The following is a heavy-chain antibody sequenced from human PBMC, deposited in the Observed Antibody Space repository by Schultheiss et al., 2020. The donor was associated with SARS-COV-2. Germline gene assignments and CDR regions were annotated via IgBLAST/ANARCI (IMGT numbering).Heavy chain of an antibody. CDR2: IYYSGST. D-gene: IGHD2-2*03. V-gene: IGHV4-61*01. CDR1: GGSVSSGSYY. Sequence: SETLSLTCTVSGGSVSSGSYYWSWIRQPPGKGLEWIGYIYYSGSTNYNPSLKSRVTISVDTSKNQFSLKLSSVTAADTAVYYCARMLGYCSTTSCLTRFDPWGQGTLVTVSS. J-gene: IGHJ5*02. CDR3: ARMLGYCSTTSCLTRFDP.